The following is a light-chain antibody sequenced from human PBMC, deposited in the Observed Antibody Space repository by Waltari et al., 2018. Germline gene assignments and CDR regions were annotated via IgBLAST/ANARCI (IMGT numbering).Light chain of an antibody. CDR3: QAWDTNTAF. CDR1: KLGHKY. CDR2: QDT. Sequence: SYELTQPPSVSVSPGQTASITCSGSKLGHKYVCWYQQKPGQSPVLVIYQDTKRPFGIPERFSGSNSVNTATLTISGTQTTDEADYYCQAWDTNTAFFGTGTKVTVL. J-gene: IGLJ1*01. V-gene: IGLV3-1*01.